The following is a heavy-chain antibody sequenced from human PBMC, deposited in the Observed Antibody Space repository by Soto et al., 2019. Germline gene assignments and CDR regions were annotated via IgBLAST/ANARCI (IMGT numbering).Heavy chain of an antibody. J-gene: IGHJ4*02. V-gene: IGHV3-33*01. CDR3: AREFRGELQQYYFDY. CDR2: IWYDGTNK. Sequence: LSLTCAASGFTFSSYAMHWVRQAPGKGLEWVAVIWYDGTNKYYGDSVKGRFTISRDNSKNTLFLQMNSLRAEDTAVYYCAREFRGELQQYYFDYWGQGTLVTVSS. CDR1: GFTFSSYA. D-gene: IGHD1-26*01.